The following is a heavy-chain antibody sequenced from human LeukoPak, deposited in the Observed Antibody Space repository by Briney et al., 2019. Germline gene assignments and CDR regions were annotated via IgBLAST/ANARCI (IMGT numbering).Heavy chain of an antibody. CDR3: AREADGDILTGYMTYYFDY. J-gene: IGHJ4*02. V-gene: IGHV3-33*01. Sequence: GGSLRLSCAAPGFTSSSYDMHWVRQAPGKGLEWVAVIWYDGSNKYYAVSVKGRFTISRDNSKNTLYLQMNSLRAEDTAVYYCAREADGDILTGYMTYYFDYWGQGTLVTVSS. D-gene: IGHD3-9*01. CDR1: GFTSSSYD. CDR2: IWYDGSNK.